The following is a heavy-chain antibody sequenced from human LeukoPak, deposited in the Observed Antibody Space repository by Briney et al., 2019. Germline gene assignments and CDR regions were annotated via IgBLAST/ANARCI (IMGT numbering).Heavy chain of an antibody. J-gene: IGHJ4*02. D-gene: IGHD3-22*01. V-gene: IGHV4-59*01. CDR3: ARGAWGYYDSSGYYLIFDY. CDR1: GDSISSYY. CDR2: IYYSGST. Sequence: PSETLSLTCTVSGDSISSYYWSWIRQPPGKGLEWIGYIYYSGSTNYNPSLKSRVTISVDTSKNQFSLKLSSVTAADTAVYYCARGAWGYYDSSGYYLIFDYWGQGTLVTVSS.